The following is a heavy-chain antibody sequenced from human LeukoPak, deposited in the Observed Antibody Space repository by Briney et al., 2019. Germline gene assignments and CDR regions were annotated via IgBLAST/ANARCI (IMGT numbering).Heavy chain of an antibody. CDR1: GGSISSSIYY. D-gene: IGHD5-18*01. J-gene: IGHJ5*02. CDR3: ARGWRYSYGYWFDP. Sequence: SETLSLTCTVSGGSISSSIYYWGWIRQPPGKGLEWIGNIYHSGSTKYNPSLKSRVTISVDTSRNHFSLQLTSVTAEDTAVYYCARGWRYSYGYWFDPWGQGTLVTVSS. CDR2: IYHSGST. V-gene: IGHV4-39*02.